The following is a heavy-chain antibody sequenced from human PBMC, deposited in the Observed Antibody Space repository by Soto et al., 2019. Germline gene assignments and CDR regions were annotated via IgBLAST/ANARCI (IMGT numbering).Heavy chain of an antibody. J-gene: IGHJ4*02. CDR1: GGTFSSYA. Sequence: ASVKVFCKASGGTFSSYAISWVRQAPGQGLEWMGGIIPIFGTANYAQKFQGRVTITADKSTSTAYMELSSLRSEDTAVYYCASSPHYYDSSGYYYDFWGQGTMVTVSS. D-gene: IGHD3-22*01. CDR2: IIPIFGTA. CDR3: ASSPHYYDSSGYYYDF. V-gene: IGHV1-69*06.